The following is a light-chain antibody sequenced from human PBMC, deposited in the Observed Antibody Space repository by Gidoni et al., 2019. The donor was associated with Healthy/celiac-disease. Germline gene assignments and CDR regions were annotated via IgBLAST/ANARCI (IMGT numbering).Light chain of an antibody. V-gene: IGKV1-39*01. CDR2: AAS. CDR3: QQNYSLWT. Sequence: DIQLTQSPSSLSPSVGDRVTITCRASQSISSYLNWYQQKPGKAPKLLIYAASILQSGVPSRFSGSGSGTYFTLTISSLQPEYFATYYCQQNYSLWTFGQGTKVEIK. CDR1: QSISSY. J-gene: IGKJ1*01.